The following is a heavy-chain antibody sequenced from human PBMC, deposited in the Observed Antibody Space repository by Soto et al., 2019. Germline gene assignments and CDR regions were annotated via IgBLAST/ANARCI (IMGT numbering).Heavy chain of an antibody. Sequence: SETLSLTCAVSGGSISSGAYSWSWIRQRPGKGLEWIGYIYFSGSTYYSPSLKSRLSISLDTSNNQFSLRLSSVTAADTAMYYCARARLRAVYAFDIWGQGTMVTVSS. D-gene: IGHD4-17*01. CDR3: ARARLRAVYAFDI. J-gene: IGHJ3*02. CDR2: IYFSGST. CDR1: GGSISSGAYS. V-gene: IGHV4-31*11.